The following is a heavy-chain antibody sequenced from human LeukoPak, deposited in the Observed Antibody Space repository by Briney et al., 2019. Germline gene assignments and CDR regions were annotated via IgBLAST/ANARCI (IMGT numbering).Heavy chain of an antibody. V-gene: IGHV3-7*01. J-gene: IGHJ5*02. CDR3: VRGGESTWS. CDR2: IKQDGSEK. D-gene: IGHD2-15*01. CDR1: GFNFSSYW. Sequence: PGGSLRLSCAASGFNFSSYWMSWVRQAPGKGLEWVANIKQDGSEKYYVDSVKGRFTISRDNAKNSLYLQMNSLRAEDTAVYYCVRGGESTWSWGQGTLVTVSS.